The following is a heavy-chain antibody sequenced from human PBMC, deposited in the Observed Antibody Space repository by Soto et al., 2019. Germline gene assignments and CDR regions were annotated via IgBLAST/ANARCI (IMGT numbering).Heavy chain of an antibody. CDR3: AKDLEASVAGMCGY. J-gene: IGHJ4*02. V-gene: IGHV4-31*03. CDR1: TFSVGGHAVY. D-gene: IGHD6-19*01. CDR2: IYYRGNT. Sequence: PLATQSPTSHVSTFSVGGHAVYWTWMRKLPGKGLEWIGYIYYRGNTYYHPSLKSRVTISIDTSKNQFSLRLNSVTAADTAVYYCAKDLEASVAGMCGYWGQGNLV.